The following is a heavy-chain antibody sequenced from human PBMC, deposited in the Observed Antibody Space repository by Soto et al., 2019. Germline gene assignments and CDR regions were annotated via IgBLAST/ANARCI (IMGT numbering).Heavy chain of an antibody. Sequence: GGSLRLSCVASGFTFSSHGIHWVRQAPGKGLEWVAFIWYDGSNEYYADSVKGRFTIPRDNTKNTLSLQMNSLRAEDTALYYCARAGLWGYDEFDIWGQGTMVTVSS. CDR1: GFTFSSHG. D-gene: IGHD7-27*01. V-gene: IGHV3-33*01. J-gene: IGHJ3*02. CDR3: ARAGLWGYDEFDI. CDR2: IWYDGSNE.